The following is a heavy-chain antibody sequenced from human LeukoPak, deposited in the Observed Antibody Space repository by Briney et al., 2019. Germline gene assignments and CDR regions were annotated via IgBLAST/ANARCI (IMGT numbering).Heavy chain of an antibody. Sequence: ASVKVSCKASGYTFSSYGISWVRQAPGQGLEWMGWISVYNGNTNYVQKLQGRVSMTTDTSTRTAYMELRSLRSDDTAVYYCARAGNYFDGTGYFRHWGQGTLVTVSS. CDR1: GYTFSSYG. CDR2: ISVYNGNT. CDR3: ARAGNYFDGTGYFRH. J-gene: IGHJ4*02. V-gene: IGHV1-18*01. D-gene: IGHD3-22*01.